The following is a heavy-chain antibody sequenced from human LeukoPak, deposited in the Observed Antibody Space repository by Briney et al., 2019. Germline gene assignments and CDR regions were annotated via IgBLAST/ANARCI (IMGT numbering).Heavy chain of an antibody. Sequence: EASVKVSCKASGYTFTGYYMHWVRQAPGQGLEWMGWINPNSGGTNYAQKFQGRVTMTRDTSISTAYVELSRLRSDDTAVYYCARDPGGSYQPFDYWGQGTLVTVSS. CDR3: ARDPGGSYQPFDY. D-gene: IGHD1-26*01. J-gene: IGHJ4*02. V-gene: IGHV1-2*02. CDR1: GYTFTGYY. CDR2: INPNSGGT.